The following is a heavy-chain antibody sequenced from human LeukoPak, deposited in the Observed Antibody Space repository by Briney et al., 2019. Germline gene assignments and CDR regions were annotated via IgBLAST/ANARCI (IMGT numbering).Heavy chain of an antibody. CDR2: INSDGSWT. Sequence: GGSLRLSCAASGNYWMHWVRQAPGKGLVWVSHINSDGSWTSYADSVKGRFTISKDNAKNTVYLQMTSLRAEDMAVYYCTRDLKTWGQGTLVTVSS. CDR1: GNYW. CDR3: TRDLKT. J-gene: IGHJ5*02. V-gene: IGHV3-74*01.